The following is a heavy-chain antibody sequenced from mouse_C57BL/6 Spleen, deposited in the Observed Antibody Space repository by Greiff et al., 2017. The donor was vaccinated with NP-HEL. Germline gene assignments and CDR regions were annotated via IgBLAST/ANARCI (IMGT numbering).Heavy chain of an antibody. CDR1: GYTFTDYE. CDR2: IDPETGGT. D-gene: IGHD1-1*01. V-gene: IGHV1-15*01. J-gene: IGHJ2*01. Sequence: VQLQQSGAELVRPGASVTLSCKASGYTFTDYEMHWVKQTPVHGLEWIGAIDPETGGTAYNQKFKGKAILTADKSSSTAYMELRSLTSEDSAVYYCTRRDYYGSSVGYFDYWGQGTTLTVSS. CDR3: TRRDYYGSSVGYFDY.